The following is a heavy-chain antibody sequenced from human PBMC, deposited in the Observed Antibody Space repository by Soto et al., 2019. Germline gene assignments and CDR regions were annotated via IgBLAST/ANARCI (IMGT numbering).Heavy chain of an antibody. D-gene: IGHD1-26*01. J-gene: IGHJ4*02. CDR3: AKDGVGASGGFDY. CDR1: GFTFSSYA. Sequence: ESGGGLVQPGGSLRLSCAASGFTFSSYAMSCVRQAPGKGLEWVSVISGSGGSTYYADSVKGRFPISRDNSKHTLYLQMNSLRAEDTAVYYCAKDGVGASGGFDYWGQGTLVTVSS. V-gene: IGHV3-23*01. CDR2: ISGSGGST.